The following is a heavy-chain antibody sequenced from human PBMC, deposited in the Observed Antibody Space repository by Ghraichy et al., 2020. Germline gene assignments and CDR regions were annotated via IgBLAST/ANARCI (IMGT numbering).Heavy chain of an antibody. J-gene: IGHJ6*02. CDR1: GFTFSPYS. D-gene: IGHD5-12*01. Sequence: LSLTCAASGFTFSPYSMNWVRQAPGKGLEWVSSISSSSSYISYADLVKGRFTISRDNAKNSLYLQMNSLRAEDTAVYSCANVDIVATIGGDYFYYAMDVWGQGTTVTVS. V-gene: IGHV3-21*01. CDR2: ISSSSSYI. CDR3: ANVDIVATIGGDYFYYAMDV.